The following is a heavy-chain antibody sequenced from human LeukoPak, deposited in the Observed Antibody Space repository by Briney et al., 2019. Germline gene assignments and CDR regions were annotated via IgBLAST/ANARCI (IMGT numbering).Heavy chain of an antibody. CDR1: GGSFSGYY. V-gene: IGHV4-34*01. J-gene: IGHJ4*02. CDR2: INHSGST. D-gene: IGHD6-19*01. Sequence: SETLSLTCAVYGGSFSGYYWSWIRQPPGKGLEWIGEINHSGSTNYNPSLKSRVTMSVDTSKNQFPLKLSSVTAADTAVYYCATTPTGIAVADWGQGTLVTVSS. CDR3: ATTPTGIAVAD.